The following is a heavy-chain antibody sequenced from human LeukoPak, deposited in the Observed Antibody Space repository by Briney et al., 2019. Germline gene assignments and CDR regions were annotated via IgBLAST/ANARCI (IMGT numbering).Heavy chain of an antibody. V-gene: IGHV3-23*01. CDR3: ARSRGPVSYWFDP. CDR2: VRDTT. J-gene: IGHJ5*02. CDR1: GFTFSTFA. D-gene: IGHD3-10*01. Sequence: RASLRLSCAASGFTFSTFALRWVRQAPGKGLEWVSTVRDTTYYADSVMGRFTISRDHSKNTLYLQIDSLRAEDTAIYSGARSRGPVSYWFDPWGQGTLVTASS.